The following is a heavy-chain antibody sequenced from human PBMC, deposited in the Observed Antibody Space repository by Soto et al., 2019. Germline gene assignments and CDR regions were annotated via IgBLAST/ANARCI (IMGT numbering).Heavy chain of an antibody. Sequence: QVQLVQSGAEVKKPGASVKVSCKASGYTFTSYDINWVRQATGQGLEWMGWMNPNSGNTGYAQKFQGRVTMTRNTSISTAYMELSSLRPEDTAVYYCARADYYDRSGYLLPCGHWGQGTLVTVSS. CDR2: MNPNSGNT. CDR3: ARADYYDRSGYLLPCGH. D-gene: IGHD3-22*01. J-gene: IGHJ4*02. V-gene: IGHV1-8*01. CDR1: GYTFTSYD.